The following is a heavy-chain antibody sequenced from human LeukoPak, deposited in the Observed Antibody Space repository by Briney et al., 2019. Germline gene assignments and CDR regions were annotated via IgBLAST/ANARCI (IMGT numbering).Heavy chain of an antibody. CDR2: ISSSSSYI. D-gene: IGHD4-11*01. CDR3: AREVNRDYSNDFDY. CDR1: GFTFSSYS. J-gene: IGHJ4*02. V-gene: IGHV3-21*01. Sequence: PGGSLRLSCAASGFTFSSYSMNWVRQAPGKGLEWVSSISSSSSYIYYADSVKGRFTISRDNAKNSLYLQMNSLRAEDTAVYYCAREVNRDYSNDFDYWGQGTLVTVSS.